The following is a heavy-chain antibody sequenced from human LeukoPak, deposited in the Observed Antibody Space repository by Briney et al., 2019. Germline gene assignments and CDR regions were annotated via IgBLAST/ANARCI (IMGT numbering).Heavy chain of an antibody. D-gene: IGHD2-15*01. CDR1: GFTVSSNY. V-gene: IGHV3-53*01. CDR2: LYSGGST. CDR3: ARDLSGYFDY. Sequence: GVSLRLSCAASGFTVSSNYMSWVRQAPGKGLEWVSVLYSGGSTYSADSVKGRFTISRDNSKNTLYLQMNSLRAEDTAVYYCARDLSGYFDYWGQGTLVTVSS. J-gene: IGHJ4*02.